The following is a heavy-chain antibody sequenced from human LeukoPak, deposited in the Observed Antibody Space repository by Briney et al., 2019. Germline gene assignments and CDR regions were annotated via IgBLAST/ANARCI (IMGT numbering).Heavy chain of an antibody. V-gene: IGHV3-48*03. CDR1: GFTFSSYE. D-gene: IGHD6-19*01. Sequence: PGGSLRLSCAASGFTFSSYEMKWVRQAPGKGLEWVSYITSSGSTTYYADSVKGRFTISRDNTKNTVYLQMNSLRAEDTAVYYCARRVAGFMADWGQGTLVTVFS. CDR2: ITSSGSTT. J-gene: IGHJ4*02. CDR3: ARRVAGFMAD.